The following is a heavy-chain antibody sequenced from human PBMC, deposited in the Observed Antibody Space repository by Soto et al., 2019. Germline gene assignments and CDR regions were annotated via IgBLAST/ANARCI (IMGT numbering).Heavy chain of an antibody. V-gene: IGHV3-53*01. CDR1: GFTLINSY. J-gene: IGHJ4*02. CDR3: TKGAYYLDY. D-gene: IGHD3-3*01. CDR2: IYSVGTP. Sequence: GSLRLSCAASGFTLINSYMSWVRQAPGKGLEWVSVIYSVGTPHFADSVKGRFTISRDSSKNTLYLEMRSLGVEDTAVYYCTKGAYYLDYWGPGTRVTVSS.